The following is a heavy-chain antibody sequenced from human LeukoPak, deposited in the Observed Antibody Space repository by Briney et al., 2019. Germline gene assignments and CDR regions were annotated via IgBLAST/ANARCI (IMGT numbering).Heavy chain of an antibody. CDR3: AREGRVRGVDGSGFDY. CDR2: IHHSGSS. Sequence: SETLSLTCAVHYGALSGYYWTWIRQPPGKGLEWIGEIHHSGSSNYNASLKSRVTISVDTSKNQFSLKLSSVTAADTAVYYCAREGRVRGVDGSGFDYWGQGTLVTVSS. D-gene: IGHD3-10*01. CDR1: YGALSGYY. V-gene: IGHV4-34*01. J-gene: IGHJ4*02.